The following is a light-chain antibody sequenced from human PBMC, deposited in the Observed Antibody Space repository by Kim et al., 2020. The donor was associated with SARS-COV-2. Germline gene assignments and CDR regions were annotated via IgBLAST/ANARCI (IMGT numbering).Light chain of an antibody. CDR1: SSDVGGYKH. CDR3: SSYTSSSTLV. Sequence: QSALTQPASVSGSPGQSIPISCTGSSSDVGGYKHVSWYQQHPGKAPKAIIYEVSNRPSGPSNRFSASKSGNTASLTISGLQAEDEADYYCSSYTSSSTLVFGGGTKVTVL. J-gene: IGLJ3*02. CDR2: EVS. V-gene: IGLV2-14*01.